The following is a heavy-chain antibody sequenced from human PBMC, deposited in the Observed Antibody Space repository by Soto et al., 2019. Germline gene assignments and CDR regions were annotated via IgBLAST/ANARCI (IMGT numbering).Heavy chain of an antibody. D-gene: IGHD3-3*01. CDR1: GFTFSTYA. V-gene: IGHV3-23*01. J-gene: IGHJ4*02. CDR3: VKETRIFGVVIFDY. Sequence: PGGSLRLSCAASGFTFSTYAMSWVRQSPGKGLEWVSAISGSGGDTYYADSVKGRSTISRDNSKNTLSLQVNNLRVDDTAVYYCVKETRIFGVVIFDYWGQGTLVTVSS. CDR2: ISGSGGDT.